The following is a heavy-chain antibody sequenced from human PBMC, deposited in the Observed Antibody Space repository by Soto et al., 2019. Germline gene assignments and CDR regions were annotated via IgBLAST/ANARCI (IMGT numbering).Heavy chain of an antibody. D-gene: IGHD4-4*01. CDR3: AREGFTFGPGAVRGAFDT. V-gene: IGHV1-69*15. CDR2: NIPIFGTT. CDR1: GGTFGSNA. J-gene: IGHJ3*02. Sequence: QVQLVQAETEVRKPGSSVKGSCRASGGTFGSNAISWVRQAPGEGREWIGNNIPIFGTTKNAQNFQGRVTITADESTTTAYMELTSLTSEDTAIYYWAREGFTFGPGAVRGAFDTWGQGTMVTVSS.